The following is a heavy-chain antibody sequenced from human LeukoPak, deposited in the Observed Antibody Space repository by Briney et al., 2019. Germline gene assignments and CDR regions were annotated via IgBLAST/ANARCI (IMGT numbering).Heavy chain of an antibody. CDR3: ARDPLNGALDY. V-gene: IGHV3-7*01. CDR2: INPDGSHK. Sequence: PGGSLRLSCAGSGFTFVTSWMAWVRQAPGRGLEWVANINPDGSHKDHVDSVKGRFTISRDNAQKSVYLQMNSLRAEDTAVYYCARDPLNGALDYWGQGVLVTVSP. CDR1: GFTFVTSW. J-gene: IGHJ4*02. D-gene: IGHD2-8*01.